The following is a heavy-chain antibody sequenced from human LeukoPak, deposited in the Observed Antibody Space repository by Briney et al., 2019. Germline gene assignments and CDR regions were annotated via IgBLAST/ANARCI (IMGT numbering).Heavy chain of an antibody. CDR1: GYTFTSYG. J-gene: IGHJ5*02. V-gene: IGHV1-18*01. CDR3: ARDQVQLERRGLRRYGWFDP. Sequence: ASVKVSCKASGYTFTSYGISWVRQAPGQGLEWMGWISAYNGNTNYAQKLQGRVTMTTDTSTSTAYMELRSLRSDDTAVYYCARDQVQLERRGLRRYGWFDPWDQGTLVTVSS. CDR2: ISAYNGNT. D-gene: IGHD1-1*01.